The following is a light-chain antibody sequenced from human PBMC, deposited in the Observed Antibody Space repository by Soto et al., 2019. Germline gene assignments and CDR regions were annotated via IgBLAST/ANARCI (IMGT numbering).Light chain of an antibody. Sequence: DIQMTQSPSSVSASVGDRLTITCRASRDISNSLAWYQQTPGKAPKLLLRGASSLHRGVPSRFSGGGAGTEFTLTISSLQPEDFAVYYCQQHHNWPWTLGQGTKVDIK. CDR3: QQHHNWPWT. CDR2: GAS. J-gene: IGKJ1*01. V-gene: IGKV1-12*01. CDR1: RDISNS.